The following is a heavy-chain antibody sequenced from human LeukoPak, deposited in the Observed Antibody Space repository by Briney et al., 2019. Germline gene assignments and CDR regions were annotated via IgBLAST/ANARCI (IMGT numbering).Heavy chain of an antibody. D-gene: IGHD1-1*01. CDR2: INHSGST. Sequence: SETLSLTCAVYGGSFSGYYWSWIRQPPGKGLEWIGEINHSGSTNYNPSLKSRVTISVDTSKNQFSLQLNSVTPEDTAVYYCARVHRYKNWFDPWGQGTLVTVSS. CDR3: ARVHRYKNWFDP. J-gene: IGHJ5*02. V-gene: IGHV4-34*01. CDR1: GGSFSGYY.